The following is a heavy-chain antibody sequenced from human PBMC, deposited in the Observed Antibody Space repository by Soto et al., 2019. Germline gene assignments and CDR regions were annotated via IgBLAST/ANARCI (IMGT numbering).Heavy chain of an antibody. D-gene: IGHD4-17*01. V-gene: IGHV4-30-4*01. J-gene: IGHJ6*02. CDR1: GGSISSGDYY. Sequence: SETLSLTCTVSGGSISSGDYYWSWIRQPPGKVLELIGYIYYSGSTYYNPSLKSRVTISVDTSKNQFSLKLSSVTAADTAVYYCARAWGYGDYHYYYGMDVWGQGTTVTVSS. CDR3: ARAWGYGDYHYYYGMDV. CDR2: IYYSGST.